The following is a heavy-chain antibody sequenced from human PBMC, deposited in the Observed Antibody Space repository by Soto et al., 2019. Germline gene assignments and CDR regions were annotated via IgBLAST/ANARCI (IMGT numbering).Heavy chain of an antibody. CDR3: ATGYYDILTPYYYFDY. CDR1: GYTFTGCY. D-gene: IGHD3-9*01. V-gene: IGHV1-2*02. J-gene: IGHJ4*02. Sequence: GXSVKVSFKASGYTFTGCYMHWVRQAPGQGLEWMGWINPNSGGTNYAQKFQGRVTMTRDTSISTAYMELSRLRSDDTAVYYCATGYYDILTPYYYFDYWGQGTLGIVSS. CDR2: INPNSGGT.